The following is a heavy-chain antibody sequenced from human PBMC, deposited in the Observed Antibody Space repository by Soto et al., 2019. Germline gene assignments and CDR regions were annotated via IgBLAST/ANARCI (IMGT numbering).Heavy chain of an antibody. V-gene: IGHV4-4*02. Sequence: PSETLSLTCAVSGDSVTSNVWWSWVRQPPEKGLEWIGEAYHNGLTDYNPSLKSRVPMSVDTSKNEFSLKLTSLTAADTAIYYCARDAAVPGESDRFDYWGQGTLVTVSS. D-gene: IGHD6-19*01. J-gene: IGHJ4*02. CDR2: AYHNGLT. CDR3: ARDAAVPGESDRFDY. CDR1: GDSVTSNVW.